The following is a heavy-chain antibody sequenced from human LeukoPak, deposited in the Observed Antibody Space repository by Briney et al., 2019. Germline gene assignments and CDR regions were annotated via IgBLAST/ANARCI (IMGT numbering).Heavy chain of an antibody. CDR3: ARAEGYSGYDPRRKSWYFDL. V-gene: IGHV4-59*01. D-gene: IGHD5-12*01. CDR2: IYYSGST. J-gene: IGHJ2*01. Sequence: SETLSLTCTVSGGSISSYYWSWIRQPPGKGLEWIGYIYYSGSTNYNPSLKSRVTISVDTSKNQFSLKLSSVTAADTAVYYCARAEGYSGYDPRRKSWYFDLWGRGTLVTVSS. CDR1: GGSISSYY.